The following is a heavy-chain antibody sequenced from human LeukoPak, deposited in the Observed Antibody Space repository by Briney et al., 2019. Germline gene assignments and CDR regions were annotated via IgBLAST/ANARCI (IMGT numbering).Heavy chain of an antibody. J-gene: IGHJ4*02. CDR2: IYSGGST. D-gene: IGHD1-26*01. CDR3: AKCFSGSYGGDY. V-gene: IGHV3-53*01. Sequence: GGSLRLSCAASGFTVSSNYMSWVRQAPGQGLEWVSVIYSGGSTYYADSVKGRFTISRDNSKNTLYLQMNSLRAEDTAVYYCAKCFSGSYGGDYWGQGTLVTVSS. CDR1: GFTVSSNY.